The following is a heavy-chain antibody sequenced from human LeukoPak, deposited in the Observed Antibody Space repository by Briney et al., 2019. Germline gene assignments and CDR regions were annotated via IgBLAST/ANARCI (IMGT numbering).Heavy chain of an antibody. CDR2: IIPIFGTA. CDR1: GYTFTGYY. Sequence: ASVKVSCKASGYTFTGYYMHWVRQAPGQGLEWMGGIIPIFGTANYAQKFQGRVTITADKSTSTAYMELSSLRSEDTAVYYCAHRVGASSGGYYFDYWGQGTLVTVSS. J-gene: IGHJ4*02. CDR3: AHRVGASSGGYYFDY. D-gene: IGHD1-26*01. V-gene: IGHV1-69*06.